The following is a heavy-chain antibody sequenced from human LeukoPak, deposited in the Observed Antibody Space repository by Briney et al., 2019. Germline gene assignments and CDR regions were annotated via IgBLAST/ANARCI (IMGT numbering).Heavy chain of an antibody. J-gene: IGHJ3*02. V-gene: IGHV3-64D*06. CDR1: GFTFSTFP. CDR3: VKALTDDAFDI. Sequence: PGGSLRLSCSASGFTFSTFPMHWVRQAPGKGLEYFSAISRNGDTTYYADSVKGRFTISRDNSKNTLYLQMSSLGPEDTAVYYCVKALTDDAFDIWGQGTMVTVSS. CDR2: ISRNGDTT.